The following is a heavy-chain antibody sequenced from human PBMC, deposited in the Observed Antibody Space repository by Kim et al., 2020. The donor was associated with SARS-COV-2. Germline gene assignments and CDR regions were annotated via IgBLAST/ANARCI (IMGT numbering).Heavy chain of an antibody. CDR1: GFTFSSYW. CDR3: ARSYSSGSPYFDY. Sequence: GGSLRLSCAASGFTFSSYWMHWVRQAPGKGLVWVSRINSDGSSTSYADSVKGRFTISRDNAKNTLYLQMNSLRAEDTAVYYCARSYSSGSPYFDYWGQGTLVTVSS. D-gene: IGHD6-19*01. J-gene: IGHJ4*02. V-gene: IGHV3-74*01. CDR2: INSDGSST.